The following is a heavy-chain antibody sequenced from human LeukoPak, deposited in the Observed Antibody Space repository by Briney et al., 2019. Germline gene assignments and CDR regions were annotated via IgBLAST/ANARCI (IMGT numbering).Heavy chain of an antibody. J-gene: IGHJ4*02. D-gene: IGHD1-26*01. CDR1: GFTFKSYW. V-gene: IGHV3-74*01. CDR3: ARVQGRSYLFDY. Sequence: PGGSLRLSCTASGFTFKSYWMHWVRQAPGKGLVWVSRINSDGSTTSYADSVKGRFTISRDDAKNTLYLQMNSLRAEDTAVYYCARVQGRSYLFDYWGQGTLVTVSS. CDR2: INSDGSTT.